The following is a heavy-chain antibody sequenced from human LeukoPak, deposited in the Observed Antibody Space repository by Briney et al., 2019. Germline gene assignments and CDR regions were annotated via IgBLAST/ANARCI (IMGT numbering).Heavy chain of an antibody. CDR3: AGARLYYYYFMDV. J-gene: IGHJ6*03. V-gene: IGHV3-20*04. CDR2: INWTGGST. Sequence: RPGGSLRLPCAASGFTFDDYGMNWVRQVPGKELEWLSGINWTGGSTYYADSVKGRFTISRDNANNSLYLLMNSLRVENTALYYCAGARLYYYYFMDVWGKGTTVTVSS. D-gene: IGHD6-6*01. CDR1: GFTFDDYG.